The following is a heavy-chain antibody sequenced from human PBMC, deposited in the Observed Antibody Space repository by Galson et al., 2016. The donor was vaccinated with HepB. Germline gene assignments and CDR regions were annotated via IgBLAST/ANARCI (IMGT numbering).Heavy chain of an antibody. CDR2: IYTSGRT. J-gene: IGHJ6*03. D-gene: IGHD3-16*02. CDR3: ARERDYVWGRDHYYSYMDV. Sequence: SETLSLTCTASGGSINRYSWSWIRQPAGKGLEWIGRIYTSGRTNYNPSLKSRVTMSVDTSKNQFSLKLTPVTAADTAVYYCARERDYVWGRDHYYSYMDVWGKGTTVTVSS. CDR1: GGSINRYS. V-gene: IGHV4-4*07.